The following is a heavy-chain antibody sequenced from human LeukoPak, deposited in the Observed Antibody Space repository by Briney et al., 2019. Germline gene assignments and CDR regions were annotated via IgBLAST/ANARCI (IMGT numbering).Heavy chain of an antibody. CDR3: ARSLYYYGSDSFDI. CDR2: IYHSGST. Sequence: PSETLSLTCAVSGGSISSSNWWSWVRQPPGKGLEWIGEIYHSGSTNYNPSLKSRVTISVDTSKNQFSLKLSSVTAADTAVYYCARSLYYYGSDSFDIWGQGTMVTVSS. CDR1: GGSISSSNW. V-gene: IGHV4-4*02. D-gene: IGHD3-10*01. J-gene: IGHJ3*02.